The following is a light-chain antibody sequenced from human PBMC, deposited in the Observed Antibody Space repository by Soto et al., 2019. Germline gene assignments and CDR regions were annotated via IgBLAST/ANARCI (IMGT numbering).Light chain of an antibody. CDR3: QQRSNWPPFT. V-gene: IGKV3-11*01. Sequence: EIVLTQSPATLSLSPGERATLSCRASQSVSSYLAWYQQKPGQAPRLLIYDASNRATGIPARFSGSGSGTDFTLTLSSIEPEDFAVYYCQQRSNWPPFTFGPGTKVDIK. J-gene: IGKJ3*01. CDR1: QSVSSY. CDR2: DAS.